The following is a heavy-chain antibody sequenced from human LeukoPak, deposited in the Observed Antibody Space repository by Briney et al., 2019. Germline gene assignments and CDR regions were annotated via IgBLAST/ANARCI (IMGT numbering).Heavy chain of an antibody. CDR1: GGSFRGHY. D-gene: IGHD1-14*01. V-gene: IGHV4-34*12. CDR2: IIHTGST. Sequence: SETLSLTCAVYGGSFRGHYWSWLRQPPGKGLEWIGEIIHTGSTKYNPSLESRVTMSLDASRNQFSLELSSVTAADTAVYYCVSGQVAPRLRAEYWGQGTLVIVSS. J-gene: IGHJ4*02. CDR3: VSGQVAPRLRAEY.